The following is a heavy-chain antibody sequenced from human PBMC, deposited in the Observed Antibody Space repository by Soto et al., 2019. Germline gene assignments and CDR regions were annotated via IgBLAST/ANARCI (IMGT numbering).Heavy chain of an antibody. D-gene: IGHD4-17*01. Sequence: ASVKVSCKASGYTFTSYGISWVRQAPGQGLEWMGWISAYNGNTNYAQKLQGRVTMTTDTSTSTAYMELRSLRSDDTAVYYCARVIYYGDYPYYFDYWGQGTLFTVS. CDR3: ARVIYYGDYPYYFDY. J-gene: IGHJ4*02. CDR1: GYTFTSYG. V-gene: IGHV1-18*01. CDR2: ISAYNGNT.